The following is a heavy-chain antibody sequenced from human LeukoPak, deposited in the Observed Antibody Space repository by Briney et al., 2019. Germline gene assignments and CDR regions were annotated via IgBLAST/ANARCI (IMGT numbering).Heavy chain of an antibody. D-gene: IGHD5-18*01. CDR1: GYTFTGYY. CDR2: INPNSGGT. J-gene: IGHJ4*02. CDR3: ASVSSGYSYGYFDY. Sequence: ASVKVSCKASGYTFTGYYMHWVRQAPGQGLERMGWINPNSGGTNYAQKFQGRVTMTRDTSISTAYMELSRLRSDDTAVYYCASVSSGYSYGYFDYWGQGTLVTVSS. V-gene: IGHV1-2*02.